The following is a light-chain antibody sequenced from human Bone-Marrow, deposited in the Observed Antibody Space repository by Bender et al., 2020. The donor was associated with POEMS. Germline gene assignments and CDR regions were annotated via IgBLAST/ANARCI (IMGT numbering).Light chain of an antibody. CDR2: DVT. J-gene: IGLJ2*01. Sequence: QSVLTQPPSVSGSPGQSITISCTGTSSDVGTYTYVSWYQQHPGKAPKLMIYDVTDRPSGVSNRFSGSKSGNTASLTISGLRAEDEADFYCCSYVGDSTWIFGGGTKLTVL. V-gene: IGLV2-14*01. CDR3: CSYVGDSTWI. CDR1: SSDVGTYTY.